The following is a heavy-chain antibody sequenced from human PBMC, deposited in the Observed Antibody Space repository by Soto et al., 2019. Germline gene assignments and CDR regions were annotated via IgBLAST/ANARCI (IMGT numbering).Heavy chain of an antibody. J-gene: IGHJ4*02. CDR3: ARRRGSSGWYVFLIYDY. Sequence: VASVKVSCKASGGSFSSYTISWVRQAPGQGLEWMGRIIPILGIANYAQKFQGRVTMTTDTSTSTAYMELSSLRSDDTAVYYCARRRGSSGWYVFLIYDYWGQGTLVTVSS. CDR2: IIPILGIA. V-gene: IGHV1-69*02. D-gene: IGHD6-19*01. CDR1: GGSFSSYT.